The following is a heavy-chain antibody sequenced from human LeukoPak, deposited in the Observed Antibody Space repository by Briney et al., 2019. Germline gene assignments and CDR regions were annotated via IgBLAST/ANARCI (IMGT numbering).Heavy chain of an antibody. V-gene: IGHV4-59*08. CDR3: ARHTAERTGGDFEY. CDR1: GGSNSLYY. CDR2: ISYSGSA. D-gene: IGHD1-26*01. Sequence: SETLSLTCTVSGGSNSLYYWSWIRQPPGKGLEWIGYISYSGSANYNPSLKSRVTISVDTSKNQFSLKLSSVTAADTAVYYCARHTAERTGGDFEYCGQGMLVTVSS. J-gene: IGHJ4*02.